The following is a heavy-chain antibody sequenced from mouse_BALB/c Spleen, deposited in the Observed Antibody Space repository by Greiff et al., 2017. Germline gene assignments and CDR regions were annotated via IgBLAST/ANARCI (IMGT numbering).Heavy chain of an antibody. Sequence: EVQRVESGGGLVKPGGSLKLSCAASGFAFSSYDMSWVRQTPEKRLEWVAYISSGGGSTYYPDTVKGRFTISRDNAKNTLYLQMSSLKSEDTAMYYCARQDYYEYDRESLDDWGEGTTLTVSS. D-gene: IGHD2-4*01. CDR3: ARQDYYEYDRESLDD. J-gene: IGHJ2*01. V-gene: IGHV5-12-1*01. CDR1: GFAFSSYD. CDR2: ISSGGGST.